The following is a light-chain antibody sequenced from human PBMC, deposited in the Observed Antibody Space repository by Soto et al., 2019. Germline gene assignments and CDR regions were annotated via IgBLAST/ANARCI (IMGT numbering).Light chain of an antibody. CDR3: SSYSTTNILV. CDR1: SSDVGAYEP. Sequence: QSVLTQPASVSGSPGQSVTISCTGASSDVGAYEPVSWYQQHPGRAPKLILYDVNNRPSGVSNHFSGSKSGNTASLVISGLQANDEADYYCSSYSTTNILVFGSGTKVTVL. J-gene: IGLJ1*01. V-gene: IGLV2-14*03. CDR2: DVN.